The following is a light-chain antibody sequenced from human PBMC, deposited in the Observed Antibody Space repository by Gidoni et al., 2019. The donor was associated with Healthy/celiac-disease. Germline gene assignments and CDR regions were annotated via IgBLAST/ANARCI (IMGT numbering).Light chain of an antibody. V-gene: IGKV4-1*01. CDR2: WAS. J-gene: IGKJ1*01. CDR3: QQYDSTPTWT. CDR1: QSVLYSSNNKNY. Sequence: DIVMTQSPDSLAVSLGERATINCKSSQSVLYSSNNKNYLAWYQQKPGQPPKLLIYWASTRESGVPDRFSGSGSGTDFTLTISSQQAEDVAVYYCQQYDSTPTWTFGQXTKVEIK.